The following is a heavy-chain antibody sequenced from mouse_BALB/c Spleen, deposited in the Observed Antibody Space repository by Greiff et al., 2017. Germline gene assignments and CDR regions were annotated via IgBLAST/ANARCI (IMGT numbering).Heavy chain of an antibody. CDR2: INPSNGGT. J-gene: IGHJ2*01. V-gene: IGHV1S81*02. Sequence: VQLQQSGAELVKPGASVKLSCKASGYTFTSYYMYWVKQRPGQGLEWIGGINPSNGGTNFNEKFKSKATLTVDKSSSTAYMQLSSLTSEDSAVYYCTRSGGYDEAVDYWGQGTTLTVSS. CDR1: GYTFTSYY. CDR3: TRSGGYDEAVDY. D-gene: IGHD2-14*01.